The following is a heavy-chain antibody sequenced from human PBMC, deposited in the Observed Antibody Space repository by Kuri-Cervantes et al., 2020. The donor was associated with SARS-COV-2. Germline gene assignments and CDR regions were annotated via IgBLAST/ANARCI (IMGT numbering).Heavy chain of an antibody. CDR2: ISAYNGNT. D-gene: IGHD2-15*01. Sequence: ASVKVSCKASGYTFSTYGISWVRQAPGQGLEWMGWISAYNGNTNYAQNLQGRVTMTTDTSTNTAYMELRSQRSDDTAVYYCARDLGWPVVGWFDPWGQGTLVTVSS. CDR3: ARDLGWPVVGWFDP. J-gene: IGHJ5*02. CDR1: GYTFSTYG. V-gene: IGHV1-18*01.